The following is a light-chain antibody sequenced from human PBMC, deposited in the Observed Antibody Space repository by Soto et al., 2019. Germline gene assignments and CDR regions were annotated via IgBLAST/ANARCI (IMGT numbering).Light chain of an antibody. J-gene: IGKJ1*01. V-gene: IGKV3-20*01. CDR1: QSVSSSD. CDR3: QQYGRSPPTWR. CDR2: GAS. Sequence: EVVKTHSPGTLSLPPRERATLSCRASQSVSSSDLAWYQQKRGQAPRLLMYGASSRATGIPDRFSGSGSGTDFTLTISRLEPEDFAVYYCQQYGRSPPTWRFGQGTKVDIK.